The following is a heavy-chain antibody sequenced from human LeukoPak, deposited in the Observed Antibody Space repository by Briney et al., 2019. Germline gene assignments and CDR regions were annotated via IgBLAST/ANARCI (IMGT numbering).Heavy chain of an antibody. CDR3: ARLTDYGDYVYYFQH. D-gene: IGHD4-17*01. Sequence: PSETLSLTCTVSGGSISSSSYYWGWIRQPPGKGLEWIGSIYYSGSTYYNPSLKGRVTISVDTSKNQFSLKLSSVTAADTAVYYCARLTDYGDYVYYFQHWGQGTLVTVSS. CDR2: IYYSGST. CDR1: GGSISSSSYY. J-gene: IGHJ1*01. V-gene: IGHV4-39*01.